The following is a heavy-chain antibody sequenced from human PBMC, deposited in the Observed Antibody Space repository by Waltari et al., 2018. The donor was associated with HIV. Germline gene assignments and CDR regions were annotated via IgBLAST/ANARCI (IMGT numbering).Heavy chain of an antibody. D-gene: IGHD2-21*01. CDR1: GFPFSTYS. CDR3: ARDKAVIQPDAFDI. V-gene: IGHV3-48*04. CDR2: INSSSTTI. Sequence: EVQLVESGGGLVQPGGSLRLSCAASGFPFSTYSMNWVRQAPGKWLEWVPYINSSSTTIYYADSVKGRFTIARDNAKNLLYLQMNSLRAEDTAVYYCARDKAVIQPDAFDIWGQGTMVTVSS. J-gene: IGHJ3*02.